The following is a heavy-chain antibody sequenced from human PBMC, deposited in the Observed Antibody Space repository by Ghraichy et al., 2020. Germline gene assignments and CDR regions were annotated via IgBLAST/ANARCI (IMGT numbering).Heavy chain of an antibody. CDR3: ARDLGGGWYFDY. CDR1: GFTLNDYA. J-gene: IGHJ4*02. CDR2: LYWHGHGA. V-gene: IGHV3-9*01. Sequence: GGSLRLSCAASGFTLNDYAMHWIRQAPGKGLEWVSGLYWHGHGAGYAESVKGRFTISRDNAKNSLSLQMNSLRAEDTAVYYCARDLGGGWYFDYWGQGTLVTVSS. D-gene: IGHD6-19*01.